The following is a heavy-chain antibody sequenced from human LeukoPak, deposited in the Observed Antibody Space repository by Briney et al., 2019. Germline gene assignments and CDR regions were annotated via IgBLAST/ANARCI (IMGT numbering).Heavy chain of an antibody. D-gene: IGHD3-10*01. CDR2: IIPIFGTA. J-gene: IGHJ6*04. V-gene: IGHV1-69*13. CDR3: ARHLWYYGSETYYYGMDV. CDR1: GGTFSSYA. Sequence: SVKVSCKASGGTFSSYAISWVRQAPGQGLEWMGGIIPIFGTANYAQKFQGRVTITADESTSTAYMELSSLRSEDTAVYYCARHLWYYGSETYYYGMDVWGKGTMVTVSS.